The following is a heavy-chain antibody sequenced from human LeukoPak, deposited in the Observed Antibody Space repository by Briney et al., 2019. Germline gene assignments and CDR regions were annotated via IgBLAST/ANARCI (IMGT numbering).Heavy chain of an antibody. D-gene: IGHD3-22*01. CDR1: GHTFTAYY. CDR3: ATYYSDTSARD. V-gene: IGHV1-2*02. J-gene: IGHJ4*02. CDR2: INPNSGGT. Sequence: ASVTVSSMASGHTFTAYYMFWVRQAPGQGLEWMGWINPNSGGTNYAPKFQGRVTMTRDTSISTAYMELSGLTSDDTAVYFCATYYSDTSARDWGQGTLVTVSS.